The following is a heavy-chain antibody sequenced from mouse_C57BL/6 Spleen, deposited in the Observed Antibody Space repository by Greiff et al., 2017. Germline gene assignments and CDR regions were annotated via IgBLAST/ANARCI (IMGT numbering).Heavy chain of an antibody. Sequence: EVQLQQSVAELVRPGASVKLSCTASGFNIKNTYMYWVKQRPEQGLEWIGRIGPANGNTKYAPKVQGKVTITADTASNTAYLQLSSLTSEDTAIYYCARNWGGFAYWGQGTLVTVSA. J-gene: IGHJ3*01. CDR3: ARNWGGFAY. CDR1: GFNIKNTY. D-gene: IGHD4-1*01. V-gene: IGHV14-3*01. CDR2: IGPANGNT.